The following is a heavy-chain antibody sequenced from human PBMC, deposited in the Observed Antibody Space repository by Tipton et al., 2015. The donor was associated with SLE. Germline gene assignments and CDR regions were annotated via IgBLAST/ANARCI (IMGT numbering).Heavy chain of an antibody. V-gene: IGHV3-7*01. CDR3: ARDGPHYYDSSDDY. D-gene: IGHD3-22*01. CDR2: IKQDGSEK. Sequence: SLRLSCAASGFTFSSYWMSWVRQAPGKGLEWVANIKQDGSEKYYVDSVKGRFTISRDNAKNSLYLQMNSLRAEDTAVYYCARDGPHYYDSSDDYWGQGTLVTVSS. J-gene: IGHJ4*02. CDR1: GFTFSSYW.